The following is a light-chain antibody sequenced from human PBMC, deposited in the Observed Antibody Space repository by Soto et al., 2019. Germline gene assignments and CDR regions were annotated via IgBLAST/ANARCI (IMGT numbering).Light chain of an antibody. V-gene: IGKV3-11*01. CDR2: DTY. J-gene: IGKJ4*01. CDR1: QTVATY. CDR3: HQRSSWPLT. Sequence: ETELTQSPATPSVSPGERATLSCRASQTVATYISWYQKKRGQAPRLLIYDTYHRATGFPPRFSGSGSGTEFTLTISSLEPEDSAVYYCHQRSSWPLTFGGGTKVDI.